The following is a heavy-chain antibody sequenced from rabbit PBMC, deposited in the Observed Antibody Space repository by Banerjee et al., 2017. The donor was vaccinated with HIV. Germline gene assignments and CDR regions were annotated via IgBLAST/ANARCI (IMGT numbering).Heavy chain of an antibody. Sequence: QSLEESGGGLVQPGGSLKLSCKASGFDFSSYGVSWVRQAPGKGLEWIGYIDPVFGSTYYASWVNGRFTISSHNAQNTLYLQLNSLTAADTATYFCVRGASSSGFYTRLDLWGQGTLVTVS. CDR3: VRGASSSGFYTRLDL. V-gene: IGHV1S7*01. CDR2: IDPVFGST. D-gene: IGHD1-1*01. CDR1: GFDFSSYG. J-gene: IGHJ3*01.